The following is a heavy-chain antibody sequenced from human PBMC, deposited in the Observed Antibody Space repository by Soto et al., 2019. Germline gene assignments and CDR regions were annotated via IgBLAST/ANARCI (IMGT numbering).Heavy chain of an antibody. CDR1: GFTFNDYA. J-gene: IGHJ2*01. D-gene: IGHD6-6*01. Sequence: DVRLVESGGGLVQPGRSLRLSCAVSGFTFNDYAMHWVRQPPGKGLEWVSGLSWNSGSIGYADSVKGRFTISRDNAKNSLNLQINSLRAEDTAFYYCAKDIYSSSSGDGYLDLWGRGTLVTASA. V-gene: IGHV3-9*01. CDR3: AKDIYSSSSGDGYLDL. CDR2: LSWNSGSI.